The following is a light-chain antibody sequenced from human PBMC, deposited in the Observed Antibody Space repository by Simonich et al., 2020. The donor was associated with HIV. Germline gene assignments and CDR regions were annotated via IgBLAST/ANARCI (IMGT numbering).Light chain of an antibody. CDR1: QSIGSS. Sequence: EILLTQAPDFQSVTPQKKSTNTCRASQSIGSSLHWYQQKPEQSPKLLIKYASQSFSGVPSRFSGSGSGTDFTLTINSLEAEDAATYYCHQSSSLPHTFGQGTKLEIK. CDR3: HQSSSLPHT. CDR2: YAS. V-gene: IGKV6-21*01. J-gene: IGKJ2*01.